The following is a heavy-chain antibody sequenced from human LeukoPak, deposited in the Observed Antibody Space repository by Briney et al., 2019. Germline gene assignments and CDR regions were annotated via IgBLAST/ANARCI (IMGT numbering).Heavy chain of an antibody. J-gene: IGHJ5*02. CDR3: ARGRGYYDSSGPRWFDP. D-gene: IGHD3-22*01. CDR1: GGSFSGYY. CDR2: INHSGST. Sequence: SETPSLTCAVYGGSFSGYYWSWIRQPPGKGLEWIGEINHSGSTNYNPSLKSRVTISVDTSKNQFSLKLSSVTAADTAVYYCARGRGYYDSSGPRWFDPWGQGTLVTVSS. V-gene: IGHV4-34*01.